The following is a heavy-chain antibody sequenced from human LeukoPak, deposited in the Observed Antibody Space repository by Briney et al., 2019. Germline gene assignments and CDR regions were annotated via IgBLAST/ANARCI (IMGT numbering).Heavy chain of an antibody. V-gene: IGHV4-31*03. CDR1: GGSISSGGSY. CDR3: ARTDYSGYYFDY. CDR2: IYYSGST. D-gene: IGHD4/OR15-4a*01. Sequence: PSETLSLTCTVSGGSISSGGSYWSWIRQHPGKGLEWIGYIYYSGSTYYNPSLESRITISVDTSENQFSLKLSSVTAAETAVYYCARTDYSGYYFDYWGQGTLVTVSS. J-gene: IGHJ4*02.